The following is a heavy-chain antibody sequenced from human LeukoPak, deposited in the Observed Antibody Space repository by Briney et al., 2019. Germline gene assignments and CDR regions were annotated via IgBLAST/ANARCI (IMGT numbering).Heavy chain of an antibody. Sequence: ASVKVSCKASGGTFSSYAISWVRQAPGQGLEWMGRIIPIFGIANYAQKFQGRVTITADKSTSTAYMELSSLRSEDTAVYYCARARIAAAVTYSWFDPWGQGTLVTVSS. D-gene: IGHD6-13*01. J-gene: IGHJ5*02. V-gene: IGHV1-69*04. CDR3: ARARIAAAVTYSWFDP. CDR1: GGTFSSYA. CDR2: IIPIFGIA.